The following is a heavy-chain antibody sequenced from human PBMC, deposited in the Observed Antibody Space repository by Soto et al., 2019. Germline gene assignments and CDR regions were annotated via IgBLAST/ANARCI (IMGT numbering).Heavy chain of an antibody. CDR3: ARLDSSGYYYGYYFDY. Sequence: ASVKVSCKASGNTFTSYDINWVRQATGHGLEWMGWINPNSGNIGYAQKFQGRVTMTRDTAIRTAYMEVSRLRSDDTAVYYCARLDSSGYYYGYYFDYWGQGTLVTVSS. D-gene: IGHD3-22*01. J-gene: IGHJ4*02. CDR1: GNTFTSYD. V-gene: IGHV1-8*01. CDR2: INPNSGNI.